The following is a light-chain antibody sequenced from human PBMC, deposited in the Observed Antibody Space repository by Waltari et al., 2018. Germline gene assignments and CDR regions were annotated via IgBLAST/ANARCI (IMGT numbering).Light chain of an antibody. Sequence: QSALTQPASVSGSPGQSITISCTGTGSDVGGYDYVAWYQQHPGKAPKPVIYGVSNRPQGGSYRFSASKSGNTASLTISGLQAEDEADYYCSSYTPITISNWVFGGGTKLTVL. CDR2: GVS. CDR1: GSDVGGYDY. J-gene: IGLJ3*02. V-gene: IGLV2-14*01. CDR3: SSYTPITISNWV.